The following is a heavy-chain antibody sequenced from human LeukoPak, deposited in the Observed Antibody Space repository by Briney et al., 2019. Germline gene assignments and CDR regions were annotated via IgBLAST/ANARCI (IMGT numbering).Heavy chain of an antibody. V-gene: IGHV3-15*01. J-gene: IGHJ4*02. D-gene: IGHD6-13*01. Sequence: KPGGSLRLSCAASGFTFSDAWITWVRQAPGKGLEWLGRIKKLVGGKRKTPGETTEYAAPVQGRFSISRDDSTNTLYLQMSSLRTEDTAVYYCTTMVSGGWYRGDWGQGTQVTVSS. CDR3: TTMVSGGWYRGD. CDR1: GFTFSDAW. CDR2: IKKLVGGKRKTPGETT.